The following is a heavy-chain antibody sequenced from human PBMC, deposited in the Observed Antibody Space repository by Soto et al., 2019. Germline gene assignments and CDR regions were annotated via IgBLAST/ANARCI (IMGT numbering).Heavy chain of an antibody. Sequence: EVQLVESGGGLVQPGGSLRVSCAASGFTLRTYSLNWVRQAPGKRLEWIAYISSSGSPIYYADSVKGRFTVSRDNAKNSLSLQMNTLRDEDPAVYYCARVPSSGSYRSYSYFGMDVWGPGTTVTVSS. J-gene: IGHJ6*02. CDR3: ARVPSSGSYRSYSYFGMDV. D-gene: IGHD1-26*01. CDR1: GFTLRTYS. V-gene: IGHV3-48*02. CDR2: ISSSGSPI.